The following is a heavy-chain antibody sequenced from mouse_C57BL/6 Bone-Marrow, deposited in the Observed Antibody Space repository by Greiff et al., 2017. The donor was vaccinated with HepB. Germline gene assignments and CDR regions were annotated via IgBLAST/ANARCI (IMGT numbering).Heavy chain of an antibody. D-gene: IGHD2-14*01. V-gene: IGHV5-9-1*02. CDR2: ISSGGDYI. CDR3: TRDRGLDFDY. CDR1: GFTFSSYA. Sequence: LVVSGERLVKPGGSLKLSCAASGFTFSSYAMSWVHQTPEKRLEWVAYISSGGDYIYYADSVKGRFTLSRDNARNTLYLQMSSLKSEDTAMYYCTRDRGLDFDYWGQCTTLTVSS. J-gene: IGHJ2*01.